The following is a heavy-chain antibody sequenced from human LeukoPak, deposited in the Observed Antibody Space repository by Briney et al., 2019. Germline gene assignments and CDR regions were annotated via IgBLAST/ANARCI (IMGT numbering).Heavy chain of an antibody. Sequence: ASVKVSCKASGYTFTVYHMHWVRQAPGQGPEWMGRINPNSGDTNYAQKFQGRVTMTRDTSISTAYMELSRLRSDDTAVYYCARDYCSSTSCLFDYWGQGTLVTVSS. D-gene: IGHD2-2*01. CDR1: GYTFTVYH. CDR2: INPNSGDT. J-gene: IGHJ4*02. V-gene: IGHV1-2*06. CDR3: ARDYCSSTSCLFDY.